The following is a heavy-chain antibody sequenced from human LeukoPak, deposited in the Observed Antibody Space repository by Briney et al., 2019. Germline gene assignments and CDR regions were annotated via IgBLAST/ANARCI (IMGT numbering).Heavy chain of an antibody. CDR2: ISGSGGST. CDR3: AKDYSSSSSPFDY. Sequence: GGSLRLSCAASGFTFSSYAMSWVRQAPGKGLEWVSAISGSGGSTYYADSVEGRFTISRDNSKNTLYLQMNSLRAEDTAVYYCAKDYSSSSSPFDYWGQGTLVTVSS. J-gene: IGHJ4*02. V-gene: IGHV3-23*01. CDR1: GFTFSSYA. D-gene: IGHD6-6*01.